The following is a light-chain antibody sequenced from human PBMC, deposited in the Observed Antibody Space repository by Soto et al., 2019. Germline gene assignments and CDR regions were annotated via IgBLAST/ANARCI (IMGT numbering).Light chain of an antibody. CDR2: GAS. CDR1: QSVSNNY. Sequence: EIVVTQSPGTLSLSPGERATLSCRASQSVSNNYLAWYQQKPGQAPRLLIYGASNRATGIPDRFSGSGSGTVFAITISRLEPADFAVYYCQQYGSSGTFGQGTKVDIK. J-gene: IGKJ1*01. CDR3: QQYGSSGT. V-gene: IGKV3-20*01.